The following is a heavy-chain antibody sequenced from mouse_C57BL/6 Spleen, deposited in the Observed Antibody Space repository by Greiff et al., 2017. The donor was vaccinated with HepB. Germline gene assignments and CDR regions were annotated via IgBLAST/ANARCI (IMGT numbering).Heavy chain of an antibody. V-gene: IGHV1-54*01. CDR2: INPGSGGT. CDR1: GYAFTNYL. Sequence: QVQLQQSGAELVRPGTSVKVSCKASGYAFTNYLIEWVKQRPGQGLEWIGVINPGSGGTNYNEKFKGKATLTADKSSSTAYMQLSSLTSEDSAVYFCARSIPPITTVVATPFDDWGQGTTLTVSS. J-gene: IGHJ2*01. CDR3: ARSIPPITTVVATPFDD. D-gene: IGHD1-1*01.